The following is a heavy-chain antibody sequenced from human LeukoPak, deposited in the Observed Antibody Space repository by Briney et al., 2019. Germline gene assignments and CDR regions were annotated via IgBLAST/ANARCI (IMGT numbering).Heavy chain of an antibody. CDR1: GFTFSSYG. Sequence: GGSLRLSCAASGFTFSSYGMSWVRQAPGKGLEWVSTISISGGSTFYADSVKGRFTISRDNSKNTVYLQMNSLRAEDTAVYYCARRAGVGYYHFVYWGQGTLVTVSS. V-gene: IGHV3-23*01. J-gene: IGHJ4*02. CDR3: ARRAGVGYYHFVY. D-gene: IGHD3-3*01. CDR2: ISISGGST.